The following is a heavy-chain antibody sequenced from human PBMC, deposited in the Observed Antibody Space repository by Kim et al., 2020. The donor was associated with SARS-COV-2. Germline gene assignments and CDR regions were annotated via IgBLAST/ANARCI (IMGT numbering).Heavy chain of an antibody. J-gene: IGHJ4*02. D-gene: IGHD3-16*01. V-gene: IGHV1-24*01. Sequence: AQKFQGRVTMTEDTSTDTAYMELSSLRSEDTAVYYCATEDFLGEKYYFDYWGQGTLVTVSS. CDR3: ATEDFLGEKYYFDY.